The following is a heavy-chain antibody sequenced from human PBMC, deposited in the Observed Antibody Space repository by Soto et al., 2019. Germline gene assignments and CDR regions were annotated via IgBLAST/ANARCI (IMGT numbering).Heavy chain of an antibody. CDR3: ARLTGLPNYHPMDV. CDR2: ICPGDSDT. CDR1: GYTFATYW. V-gene: IGHV5-51*01. D-gene: IGHD3-9*01. Sequence: EVQLVQSGAEVKKPGESLRISCEGSGYTFATYWIGWVRQMPGKGLEWMGIICPGDSDTKYSPSFQGQVTFSADKSISTAYLQWSSLEASDTATYYCARLTGLPNYHPMDVWGQGTTVTVSS. J-gene: IGHJ6*02.